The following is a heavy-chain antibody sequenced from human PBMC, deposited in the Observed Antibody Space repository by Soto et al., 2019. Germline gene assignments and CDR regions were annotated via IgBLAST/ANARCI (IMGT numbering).Heavy chain of an antibody. Sequence: ASVKVSCKASGYTFTSYYMHWVRQAPGQGLEWMGIINPSGGSTSYAQKFQGRVTMTRDTSTSTVYMELSSLRSEDTAVYYCARDTSAYYDSSGYSGHPEGSCMDVWG. J-gene: IGHJ6*02. CDR1: GYTFTSYY. CDR3: ARDTSAYYDSSGYSGHPEGSCMDV. D-gene: IGHD3-22*01. CDR2: INPSGGST. V-gene: IGHV1-46*01.